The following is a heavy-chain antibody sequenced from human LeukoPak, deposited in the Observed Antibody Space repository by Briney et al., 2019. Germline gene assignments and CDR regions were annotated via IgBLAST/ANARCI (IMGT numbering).Heavy chain of an antibody. CDR3: ARVKDPGGYYYYYYMDV. D-gene: IGHD3-16*01. Sequence: PSETLSLTCTVSGGSISTSSYYWGWVRQPPGKGLEWIGNIFYSGSTYYSPSLKSRVTISLDTSRNQFSLKLNSVTAADTAMYYCARVKDPGGYYYYYYMDVWGKGTTVTVSS. V-gene: IGHV4-39*07. CDR2: IFYSGST. CDR1: GGSISTSSYY. J-gene: IGHJ6*03.